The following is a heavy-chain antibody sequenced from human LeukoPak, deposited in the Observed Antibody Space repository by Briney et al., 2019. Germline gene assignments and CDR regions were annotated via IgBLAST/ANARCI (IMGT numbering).Heavy chain of an antibody. V-gene: IGHV1-18*01. D-gene: IGHD6-13*01. Sequence: EASVKVSCKASGYSFVGYGITWVRQAPGQGLEWMGRFNPENGNTNYAQKVQGRVTMTADTSTSTSYMELRSLRSDDTAVYYCAREHSSSWDQFDYWGQGTLVTVSS. CDR3: AREHSSSWDQFDY. J-gene: IGHJ4*02. CDR1: GYSFVGYG. CDR2: FNPENGNT.